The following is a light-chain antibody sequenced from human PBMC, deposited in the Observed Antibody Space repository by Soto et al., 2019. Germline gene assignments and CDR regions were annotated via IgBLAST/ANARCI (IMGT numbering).Light chain of an antibody. V-gene: IGLV2-14*01. J-gene: IGLJ3*02. CDR3: SSYSSVTTLWV. CDR2: EVS. Sequence: QSVLTQPASVSGSPGQSITISCTGTSSDVGGYNYVSWYQQHPGKAPKLIIYEVSNRPSGVSNRFSGSKSGNTASLTVSGLQAEDEADYYCSSYSSVTTLWVFGGGTKLTGL. CDR1: SSDVGGYNY.